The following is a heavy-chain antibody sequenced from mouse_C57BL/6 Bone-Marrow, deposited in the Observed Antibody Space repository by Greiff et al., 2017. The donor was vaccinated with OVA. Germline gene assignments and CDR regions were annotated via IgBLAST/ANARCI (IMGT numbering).Heavy chain of an antibody. CDR1: GFSLSTFGMG. V-gene: IGHV8-8*01. J-gene: IGHJ3*01. Sequence: QVTLQVSGPGILQPSQTLSLTCSFSGFSLSTFGMGVGWIRQPSGKGLEWLAHISWDDDKYYNPALKSRPTISKDTSKNQVFLKSAKVDTADTATYYCARRDDGSSYVGDPWGQGTLVTVSA. CDR3: ARRDDGSSYVGDP. CDR2: ISWDDDK. D-gene: IGHD1-1*01.